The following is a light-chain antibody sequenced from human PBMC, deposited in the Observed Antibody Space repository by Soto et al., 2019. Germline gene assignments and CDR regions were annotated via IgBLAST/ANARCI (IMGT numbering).Light chain of an antibody. CDR3: TSYTSGSLYV. CDR1: SSDFGAYNY. Sequence: QSALTQPASVSGSPGQSITISCTGTSSDFGAYNYVSWYQQYPGKVPKLLIYNVSNRPSGVSNRFSGSKSGNTASLTISGLQAEDEADYFCTSYTSGSLYVFGTGTKLTV. V-gene: IGLV2-14*01. J-gene: IGLJ1*01. CDR2: NVS.